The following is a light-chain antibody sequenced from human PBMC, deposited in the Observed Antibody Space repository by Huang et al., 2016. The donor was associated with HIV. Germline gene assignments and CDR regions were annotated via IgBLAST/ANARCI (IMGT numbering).Light chain of an antibody. J-gene: IGKJ4*01. V-gene: IGKV3-11*01. CDR1: QNVTDS. Sequence: EIVLTKSPATLSLSPGERATLSCRASQNVTDSLAWYRQKPGQAPSLLIYRAANRATGTPARFSGSGSGTDFTLTISSLEPEDFAIYYCPERIQWPRLTFGGGTKVEIK. CDR3: PERIQWPRLT. CDR2: RAA.